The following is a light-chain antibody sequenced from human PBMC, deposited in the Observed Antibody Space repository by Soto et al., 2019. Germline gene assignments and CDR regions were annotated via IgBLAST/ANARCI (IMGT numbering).Light chain of an antibody. V-gene: IGLV2-14*01. CDR1: SSDVGGYNF. CDR3: SSYTSISTYV. J-gene: IGLJ1*01. CDR2: DVS. Sequence: QSALTQPASVSASPGQSITISCTGTSSDVGGYNFVSWYQQHPGTAPKLMIYDVSNRPSGVSNRFSGSKSGNTASLTISGLQAEDEADYYCSSYTSISTYVFGTGTKLTVL.